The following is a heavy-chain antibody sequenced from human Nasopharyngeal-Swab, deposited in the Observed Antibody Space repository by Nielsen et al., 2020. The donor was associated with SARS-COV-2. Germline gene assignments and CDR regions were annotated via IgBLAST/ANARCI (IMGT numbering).Heavy chain of an antibody. Sequence: SETLSLTCTVSGGSLSSSNYYWGWIRPPPGKGLEWIGTVSYNGPTSYNPSLKSRVTMFVDMSKNHFSLRLTSVTAADTAVYYCGRLTKTTVTRRLYFDYWGQGTLVTVSS. CDR1: GGSLSSSNYY. J-gene: IGHJ4*02. CDR2: VSYNGPT. V-gene: IGHV4-39*02. CDR3: GRLTKTTVTRRLYFDY. D-gene: IGHD4-11*01.